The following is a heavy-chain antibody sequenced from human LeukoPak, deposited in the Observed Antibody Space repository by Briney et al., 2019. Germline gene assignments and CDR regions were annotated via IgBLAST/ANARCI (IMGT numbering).Heavy chain of an antibody. J-gene: IGHJ4*02. Sequence: GRSLRLSCAASGFTFSNYAMSWVRQAPGKGLEWVSGISGSGGSTYYADSVKGRFTISRDNSKNTLYLQVNSLRAEDTAVYYCARIPTRETLIDYWGQGTLVTVSS. CDR2: ISGSGGST. V-gene: IGHV3-23*01. D-gene: IGHD3-10*01. CDR3: ARIPTRETLIDY. CDR1: GFTFSNYA.